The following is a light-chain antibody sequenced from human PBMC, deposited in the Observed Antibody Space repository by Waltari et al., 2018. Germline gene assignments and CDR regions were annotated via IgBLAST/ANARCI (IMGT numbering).Light chain of an antibody. Sequence: SYMLTQPPSVSVAPGQTARNTCGLDDIGESSVHWCRQRPGQAPVWVIYYDTDRPSGIPDRFSGSHSGDTATLIISRVEAGDEADYYCQVWDSSRHHVIFGGGTRLTVL. CDR2: YDT. CDR1: DIGESS. CDR3: QVWDSSRHHVI. J-gene: IGLJ2*01. V-gene: IGLV3-21*04.